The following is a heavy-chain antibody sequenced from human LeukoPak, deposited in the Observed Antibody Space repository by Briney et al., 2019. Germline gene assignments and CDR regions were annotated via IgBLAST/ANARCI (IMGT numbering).Heavy chain of an antibody. Sequence: GGSLRLSCATSGFTFRSYWMSWVRQAPGKGLEWVANIKQDGSEKYYVDSVKGRFTISRDNAKNSLYLQMNSLRAEDTAVYYCARESDIVATGFDYWGQGTLVTVSS. CDR3: ARESDIVATGFDY. J-gene: IGHJ4*02. D-gene: IGHD5-12*01. V-gene: IGHV3-7*01. CDR1: GFTFRSYW. CDR2: IKQDGSEK.